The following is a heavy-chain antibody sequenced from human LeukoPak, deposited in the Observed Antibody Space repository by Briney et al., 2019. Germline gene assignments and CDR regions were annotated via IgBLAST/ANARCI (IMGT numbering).Heavy chain of an antibody. CDR2: ISGSGGST. CDR3: AKDHSAYSSSWAWDY. D-gene: IGHD6-13*01. Sequence: HPGGSLRLSCAASGFTFSTYWMSWVRQAPGKGLERVSAISGSGGSTYYADSVKGRFTISRDNSKNTLYLQMNSLRAEDTAVYYCAKDHSAYSSSWAWDYWGQGTLVTVSS. V-gene: IGHV3-23*01. J-gene: IGHJ4*02. CDR1: GFTFSTYW.